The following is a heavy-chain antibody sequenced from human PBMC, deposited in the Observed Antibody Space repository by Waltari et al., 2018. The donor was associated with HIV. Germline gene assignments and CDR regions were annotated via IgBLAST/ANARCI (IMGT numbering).Heavy chain of an antibody. CDR3: ARVIAAAGLRFDS. CDR2: TYYSGRT. CDR1: GDAVSSGSFY. V-gene: IGHV4-61*01. Sequence: QVQLQESGPGLVKPSETLSLTCTVSGDAVSSGSFYWSWMRQPPGKGLGWLGNTYYSGRTSYNPSLKSRVTISIDASKNQFSLKLRSVTAADTAVYYCARVIAAAGLRFDSWGQGTLVTVSS. D-gene: IGHD6-13*01. J-gene: IGHJ4*02.